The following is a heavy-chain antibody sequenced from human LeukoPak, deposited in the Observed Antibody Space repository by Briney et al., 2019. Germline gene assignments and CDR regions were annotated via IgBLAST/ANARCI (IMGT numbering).Heavy chain of an antibody. V-gene: IGHV3-30*18. CDR2: ISYDGSNK. D-gene: IGHD6-19*01. J-gene: IGHJ4*02. Sequence: PGGSLRLSCAGSGFTFSSYGMHWVRQAPGKGLEWVAVISYDGSNKYYADTVKGRFTISRDNSKNSLYLQMNSLRTEDTALYYCAKDKRQWLFDYWGQGTLVTVSS. CDR1: GFTFSSYG. CDR3: AKDKRQWLFDY.